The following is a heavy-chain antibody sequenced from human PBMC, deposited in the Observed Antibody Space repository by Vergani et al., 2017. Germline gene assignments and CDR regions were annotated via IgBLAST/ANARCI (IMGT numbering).Heavy chain of an antibody. D-gene: IGHD2-15*01. Sequence: QVQLVQSGAEVKKPGASVKVSCKASGYTFTSYAMHWVRQAPGQRLEWMGWINAGNGNTKYSQKFQGRVTITRDTSASTAYMELSSLRSEDTAVYYCAREGTPLGYCSGGSCLNWFDPWGQGTLVTVSS. V-gene: IGHV1-3*01. CDR2: INAGNGNT. CDR3: AREGTPLGYCSGGSCLNWFDP. CDR1: GYTFTSYA. J-gene: IGHJ5*02.